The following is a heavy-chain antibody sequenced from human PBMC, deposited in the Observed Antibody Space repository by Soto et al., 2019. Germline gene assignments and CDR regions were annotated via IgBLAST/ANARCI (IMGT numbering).Heavy chain of an antibody. Sequence: ASVKVSCKASGYTFTSYGISWVRQAPGQGLEWMGWISAYNGNTNYAQKLQGRVTMTTDTSTSTAYMELRGLRSDDTAVYYCARDYTNWNDIDYYYGMDVWGQGTTVTVSS. J-gene: IGHJ6*02. D-gene: IGHD1-1*01. CDR3: ARDYTNWNDIDYYYGMDV. CDR1: GYTFTSYG. V-gene: IGHV1-18*01. CDR2: ISAYNGNT.